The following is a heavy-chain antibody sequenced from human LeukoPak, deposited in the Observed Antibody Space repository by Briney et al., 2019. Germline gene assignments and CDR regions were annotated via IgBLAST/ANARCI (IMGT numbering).Heavy chain of an antibody. CDR1: GGSFSTYA. V-gene: IGHV1-8*01. J-gene: IGHJ3*02. CDR2: MNPNSGNT. CDR3: ARGPPSVTIFGVVNAFDI. D-gene: IGHD3-3*01. Sequence: GASVKVSCKASGGSFSTYAISWVRQAPGQGLEWMGWMNPNSGNTGYAQKFQGRVTMTRNTSISTAYMELSSLRSEDTAVYYCARGPPSVTIFGVVNAFDIWGQGTMVTVSS.